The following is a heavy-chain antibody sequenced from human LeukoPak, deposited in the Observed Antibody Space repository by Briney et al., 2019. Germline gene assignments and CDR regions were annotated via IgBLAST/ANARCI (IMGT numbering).Heavy chain of an antibody. CDR3: AKAEMVRGVIITYYYYGMDV. J-gene: IGHJ6*02. D-gene: IGHD3-10*01. V-gene: IGHV3-30*18. Sequence: GGSLRLSCAASGFTFSSYGMHWVRQAPGKGLEWVAVISYDGSNKYYADSVKGRFTISRDNSKNTLYLQMNSLRAEDTAVYYCAKAEMVRGVIITYYYYGMDVRGQGTTVTVYS. CDR1: GFTFSSYG. CDR2: ISYDGSNK.